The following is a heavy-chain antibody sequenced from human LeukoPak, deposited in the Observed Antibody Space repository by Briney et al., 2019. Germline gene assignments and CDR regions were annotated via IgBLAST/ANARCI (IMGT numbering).Heavy chain of an antibody. CDR1: GGSISSRSYY. CDR2: IYYSGST. D-gene: IGHD1-26*01. Sequence: SETLSLTCTVSGGSISSRSYYWGWIRQPPGKGLEWIGSIYYSGSTYYNPSLKSRVTISVDTSKNQFSLKLSSVTAADTAVYYCARHLGVGAGTRNYYYYYMDVWGKGTTVTVSS. CDR3: ARHLGVGAGTRNYYYYYMDV. J-gene: IGHJ6*03. V-gene: IGHV4-39*01.